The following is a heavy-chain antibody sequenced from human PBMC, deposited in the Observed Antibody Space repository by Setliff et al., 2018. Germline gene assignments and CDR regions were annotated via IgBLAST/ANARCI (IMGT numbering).Heavy chain of an antibody. CDR2: ISGSGGST. Sequence: GESLTISCAASGFTFSSYAMSWARQAPGKGLEWVSAISGSGGSTYYADSVKGRFTISRDNSKNTLYLQMNSLRAEDTAVYYCAKAEHYYDSSGYSGAFDIWGQGTMVTVSS. J-gene: IGHJ3*02. CDR1: GFTFSSYA. CDR3: AKAEHYYDSSGYSGAFDI. V-gene: IGHV3-23*01. D-gene: IGHD3-22*01.